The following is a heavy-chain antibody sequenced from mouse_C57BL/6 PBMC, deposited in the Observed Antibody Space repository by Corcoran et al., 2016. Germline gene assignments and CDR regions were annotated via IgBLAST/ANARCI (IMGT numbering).Heavy chain of an antibody. CDR1: GYSITSGYY. J-gene: IGHJ2*01. Sequence: DVQLQESGPGLVKPSQSLSLTCSVTGYSITSGYYWNWIRQFPGNKLEWMGYISYDGSNNYNPSLKNRISITRDTSKNQFFLKLNSVTTEDTATYYCARLLRGYWGQGTTLTVSS. D-gene: IGHD1-1*01. CDR2: ISYDGSN. V-gene: IGHV3-6*01. CDR3: ARLLRGY.